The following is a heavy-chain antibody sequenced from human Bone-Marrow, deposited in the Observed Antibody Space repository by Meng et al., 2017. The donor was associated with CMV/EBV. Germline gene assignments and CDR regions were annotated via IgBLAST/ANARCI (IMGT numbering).Heavy chain of an antibody. CDR3: ARDRRGTSGWYGD. J-gene: IGHJ4*02. CDR1: GYSISSGYY. CDR2: VSSSGNT. V-gene: IGHV4-38-2*02. Sequence: GPLRLSCTVSGYSISSGYYWGWIRQPPGKGLEWIGYVSSSGNTNYNPALKSRVSMSVDTSKSQVSLKLSSVTAADTAIYYCARDRRGTSGWYGDWGQGIRVTVSS. D-gene: IGHD6-19*01.